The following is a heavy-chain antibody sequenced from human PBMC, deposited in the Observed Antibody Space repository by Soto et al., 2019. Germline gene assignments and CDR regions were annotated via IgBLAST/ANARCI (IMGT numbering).Heavy chain of an antibody. Sequence: QITLKESGPTLVKPTQTLTLTCTFSGFSLTTRGVGVGWIRQPPGKALEWLAPIYWDDDEGYSPSLKSRLTITTDTPKIPVGLTMPNMDPVDTATYYIAHRPRGYTYHFDYWAQGTLVTVSS. D-gene: IGHD5-18*01. CDR2: IYWDDDE. J-gene: IGHJ4*02. CDR1: GFSLTTRGVG. CDR3: AHRPRGYTYHFDY. V-gene: IGHV2-5*02.